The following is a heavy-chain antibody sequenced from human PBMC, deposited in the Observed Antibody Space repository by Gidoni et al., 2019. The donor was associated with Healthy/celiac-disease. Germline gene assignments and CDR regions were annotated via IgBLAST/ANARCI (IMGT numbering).Heavy chain of an antibody. J-gene: IGHJ5*02. V-gene: IGHV1-69*06. CDR3: ASPLAYCGGDCYTDT. D-gene: IGHD2-21*02. Sequence: QVQLVQSGAEVKKPGSSVKFSCKASGGTFSSYAISWVRQAPGQGLEWMGGIIPIFGTANYAQKFQGRVTITADKSTSTAYMELSSLRSEDTAVYYCASPLAYCGGDCYTDTWGQGTLVTVSS. CDR1: GGTFSSYA. CDR2: IIPIFGTA.